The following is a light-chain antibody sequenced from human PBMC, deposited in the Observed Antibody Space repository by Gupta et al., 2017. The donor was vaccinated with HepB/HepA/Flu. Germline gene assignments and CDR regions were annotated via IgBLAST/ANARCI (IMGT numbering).Light chain of an antibody. Sequence: EIVMPQSPATLSVSPGERATLSCWASQSVSSNLAWYQQKPGQAPRLLIYGASTRASGIPARFSGSGSGTEFTLTISSLQSEDFAVYYCHQYNNWPPWTFGQGTKVEVK. J-gene: IGKJ1*01. CDR3: HQYNNWPPWT. CDR2: GAS. CDR1: QSVSSN. V-gene: IGKV3-15*01.